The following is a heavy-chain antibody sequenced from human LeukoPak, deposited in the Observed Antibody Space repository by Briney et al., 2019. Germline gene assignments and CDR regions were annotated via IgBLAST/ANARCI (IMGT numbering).Heavy chain of an antibody. CDR2: IKSKTDGGTT. CDR1: GFTFSNAW. Sequence: GGSLPLSCAASGFTFSNAWMSWVRPAPWKGLEWVGRIKSKTDGGTTDYAAPVKGRFTISRDDSKNTLYLKMNSLKTEDTAVYYCTKGRWRGDAFDIWGQGTMVTVSS. J-gene: IGHJ3*02. V-gene: IGHV3-15*01. CDR3: TKGRWRGDAFDI. D-gene: IGHD3-10*01.